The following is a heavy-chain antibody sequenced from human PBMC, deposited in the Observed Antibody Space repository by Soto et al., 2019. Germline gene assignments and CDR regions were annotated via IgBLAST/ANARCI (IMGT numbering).Heavy chain of an antibody. D-gene: IGHD1-1*01. CDR1: GGAISSGGYY. Sequence: QVQVQESGPGLVKPSQTLSLTCTVSGGAISSGGYYWSWIRQHPGKGLEWFGYIYYSESTYYNPSLKSRVTISLDTSKNQFCLNLSSVTAADTAVYFCARVEEGLVYWGQGTLVTVSS. CDR2: IYYSEST. V-gene: IGHV4-31*03. CDR3: ARVEEGLVY. J-gene: IGHJ4*02.